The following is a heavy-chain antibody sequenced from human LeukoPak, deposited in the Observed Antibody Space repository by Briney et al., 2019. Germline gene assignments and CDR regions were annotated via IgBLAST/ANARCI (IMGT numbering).Heavy chain of an antibody. Sequence: PGGSLRLSCAASGFTFSGYSMNWVRQAPGKGLDWVSSISGSGAGTYYADSVKGRFTISRDNSKNTLYLQMNSLRAEDTAVYYCAKSIAVAFYSWGQGTLVTVSS. CDR1: GFTFSGYS. V-gene: IGHV3-23*01. CDR3: AKSIAVAFYS. D-gene: IGHD6-19*01. J-gene: IGHJ4*02. CDR2: ISGSGAGT.